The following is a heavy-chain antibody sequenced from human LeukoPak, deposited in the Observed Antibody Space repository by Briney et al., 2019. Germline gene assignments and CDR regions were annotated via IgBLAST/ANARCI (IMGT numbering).Heavy chain of an antibody. CDR1: GDSVSSNSAA. J-gene: IGHJ4*02. Sequence: SQTLSLTCAISGDSVSSNSAAWNWIRRSPSRGLEWLGRTYYRSKWYNDYAVSVKSRITINPDTSKNQFSLQLNSVTPEDTAVYYCARAPQYCSSTSCYTTYFDYWGQGTLVTVSS. CDR2: TYYRSKWYN. D-gene: IGHD2-2*02. CDR3: ARAPQYCSSTSCYTTYFDY. V-gene: IGHV6-1*01.